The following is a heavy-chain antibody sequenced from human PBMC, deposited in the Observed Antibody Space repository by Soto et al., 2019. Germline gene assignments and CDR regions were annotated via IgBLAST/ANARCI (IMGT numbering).Heavy chain of an antibody. D-gene: IGHD1-26*01. J-gene: IGHJ4*02. CDR2: ISGSGGST. CDR3: ATPERPAWEPITPTDYFDY. V-gene: IGHV3-23*01. Sequence: PGGSLRLSWAASGFTFSSYAMSWVRQAPGKGLEWVSAISGSGGSTYYADSVKGRFTISRDNSKNTLYLQMNSLRAEDTAVYYCATPERPAWEPITPTDYFDYWGQGTLVTVSS. CDR1: GFTFSSYA.